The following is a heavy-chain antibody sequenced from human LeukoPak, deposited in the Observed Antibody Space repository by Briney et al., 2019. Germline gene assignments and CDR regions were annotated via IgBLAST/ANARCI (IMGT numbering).Heavy chain of an antibody. CDR2: FDPEDGVT. Sequence: EASVKVSCKVSGYTLTELSMHWVRQAPGKGLEWMGGFDPEDGVTIYAQKFQGRVTMTEDTSTDTAYMELSSLRSEDTAVYYCATAVRLGELSPDYWGQGTLVTVSS. CDR3: ATAVRLGELSPDY. D-gene: IGHD3-16*02. J-gene: IGHJ4*02. CDR1: GYTLTELS. V-gene: IGHV1-24*01.